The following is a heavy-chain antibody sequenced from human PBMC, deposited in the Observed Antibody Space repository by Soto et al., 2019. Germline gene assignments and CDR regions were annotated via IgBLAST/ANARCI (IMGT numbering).Heavy chain of an antibody. CDR2: IIPILGIA. J-gene: IGHJ4*02. V-gene: IGHV1-69*02. CDR1: GGTFSSYT. D-gene: IGHD2-15*01. Sequence: QVQLVQSGAEVKKPGSSVKVSCKASGGTFSSYTISWVRQAPGQGLEWMGRIIPILGIANYAQKFQGRVTINADNSTSTADMELSSLRSEDTDVYYCARGGGSRTGDYWGQGTLVTVSA. CDR3: ARGGGSRTGDY.